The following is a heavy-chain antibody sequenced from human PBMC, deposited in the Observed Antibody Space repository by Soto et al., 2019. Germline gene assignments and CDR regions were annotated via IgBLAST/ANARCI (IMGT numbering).Heavy chain of an antibody. CDR3: AKVWYYDFWSGYYRDDAFDI. CDR2: ISGSGGST. J-gene: IGHJ3*02. Sequence: GGSLRLSCAASGFTFSSYAMSWVRQAPGKGLEWVSAISGSGGSTYYADSVKGRFTISRDNSKNTLYLQMNSLRAEDTAVYYCAKVWYYDFWSGYYRDDAFDIWGQGNPGHRLL. V-gene: IGHV3-23*01. CDR1: GFTFSSYA. D-gene: IGHD3-3*01.